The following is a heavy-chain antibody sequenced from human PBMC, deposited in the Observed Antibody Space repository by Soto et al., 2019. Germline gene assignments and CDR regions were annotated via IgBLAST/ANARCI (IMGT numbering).Heavy chain of an antibody. D-gene: IGHD4-17*01. J-gene: IGHJ2*01. CDR1: GYTFTSYG. CDR2: ISAYNGNT. V-gene: IGHV1-18*01. Sequence: QVQLVQSGAEVKKPGASVKVSCKASGYTFTSYGISWVRQAAGQGLEWMGWISAYNGNTNYAQKLQGRVTMTTDTSTSTAYMELRSVRSDDTAVYYCARSLYGGNSGWYFDLWGRGTLVTVSS. CDR3: ARSLYGGNSGWYFDL.